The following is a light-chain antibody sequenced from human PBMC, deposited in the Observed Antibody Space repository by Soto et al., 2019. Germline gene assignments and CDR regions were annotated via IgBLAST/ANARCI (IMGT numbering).Light chain of an antibody. V-gene: IGLV3-1*01. Sequence: SYELTQPPSVSVSPGQTASITCSGDKLGDKYACWYQQKPGQSPVLVIYQDSKRPSGIPERFSGSNSGNTATLTISGTQAMDEADYYCQAWDSSTALPPRGGVFGGGTKLTVL. CDR2: QDS. CDR3: QAWDSSTALPPRGGV. CDR1: KLGDKY. J-gene: IGLJ2*01.